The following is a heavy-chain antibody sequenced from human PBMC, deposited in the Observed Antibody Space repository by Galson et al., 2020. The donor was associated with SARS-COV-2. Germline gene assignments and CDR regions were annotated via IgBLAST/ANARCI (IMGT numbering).Heavy chain of an antibody. CDR3: ARNAMVRSINYPYLDG. CDR2: IYPGDSET. V-gene: IGHV5-51*01. CDR1: GYGFSSYY. J-gene: IGHJ6*03. D-gene: IGHD5-18*01. Sequence: GESLKISCKGSGYGFSSYYIAWVRQMPGKGLEWMGLIYPGDSETRYSPSFQGQVTISADKSISTVYLQWSSLRASDTAVYYCARNAMVRSINYPYLDGWGGGTTVTVSS.